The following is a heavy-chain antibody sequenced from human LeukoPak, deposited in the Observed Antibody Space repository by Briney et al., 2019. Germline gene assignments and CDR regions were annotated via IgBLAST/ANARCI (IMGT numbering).Heavy chain of an antibody. CDR1: GYTFTGYY. CDR3: VKGRSGTLYYFDY. D-gene: IGHD3-10*01. J-gene: IGHJ4*02. CDR2: INPNSGGT. Sequence: VASVKVSCKASGYTFTGYYMHWVRQAPGQGLEWMGWINPNSGGTNYAQKFQGRVTMTRDTSISTAYMELSRLRAEDTAVYYCVKGRSGTLYYFDYWGQGTLVTVSS. V-gene: IGHV1-2*02.